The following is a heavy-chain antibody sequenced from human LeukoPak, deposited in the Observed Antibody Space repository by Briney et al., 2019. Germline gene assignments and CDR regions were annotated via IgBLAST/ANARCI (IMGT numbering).Heavy chain of an antibody. CDR1: GGSFSGYY. V-gene: IGHV4-34*01. CDR2: INHSGST. Sequence: SETLSLTCAVYGGSFSGYYWSWIRQPPGKGLEWIGEINHSGSTNYKSSLKSRVTISVDPSKNQFSLKLSSVTAADTAVYYCARGRIRGSSGWLYWGQGTLVIVSS. D-gene: IGHD6-19*01. J-gene: IGHJ4*02. CDR3: ARGRIRGSSGWLY.